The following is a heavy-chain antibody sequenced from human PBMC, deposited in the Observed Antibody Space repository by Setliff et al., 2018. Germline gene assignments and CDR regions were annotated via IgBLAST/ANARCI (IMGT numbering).Heavy chain of an antibody. Sequence: SETLSLTCTVPGGSISDNGYFWGWVRQPPGKGLEWIGTIYFGGNTYFNPSFKSRVTMSIETSNSQFSLKLSSVTAADTAIYYCARDASASDGRNAFDIWGQGTMVT. V-gene: IGHV4-39*07. CDR2: IYFGGNT. J-gene: IGHJ3*02. D-gene: IGHD1-26*01. CDR1: GGSISDNGYF. CDR3: ARDASASDGRNAFDI.